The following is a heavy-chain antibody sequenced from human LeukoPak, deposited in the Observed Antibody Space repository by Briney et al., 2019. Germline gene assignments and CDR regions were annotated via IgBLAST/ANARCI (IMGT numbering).Heavy chain of an antibody. CDR3: AKDHGTGTGY. J-gene: IGHJ4*02. D-gene: IGHD2-8*02. CDR2: ISYDGSNK. CDR1: GFTVSSTY. Sequence: GGSLRLSCAASGFTVSSTYMSWVRQAPGKGLEWVAVISYDGSNKYYADSVKGRFTISRDNSKNTLYLQMNSLRAEDTAVYYCAKDHGTGTGYWGQGTLVTVSS. V-gene: IGHV3-30*18.